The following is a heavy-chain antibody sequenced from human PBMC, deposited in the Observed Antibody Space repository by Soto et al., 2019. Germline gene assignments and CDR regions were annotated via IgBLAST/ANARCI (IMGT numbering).Heavy chain of an antibody. J-gene: IGHJ4*02. CDR3: ARYDYVWGSYPQVDY. Sequence: GSVKVSFKACGYPFTSYGISLVRQAPGQGLEWMGWISAYNGNTNYAQKLQGRVTMTTDTSTSTAYMELRSLRSDDTAVYYCARYDYVWGSYPQVDYWGQGTMVTVSS. CDR2: ISAYNGNT. D-gene: IGHD3-16*02. V-gene: IGHV1-18*04. CDR1: GYPFTSYG.